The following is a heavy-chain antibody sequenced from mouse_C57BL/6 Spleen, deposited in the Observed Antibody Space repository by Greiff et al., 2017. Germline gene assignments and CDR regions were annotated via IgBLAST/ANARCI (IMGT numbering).Heavy chain of an antibody. CDR3: ARGDYYGSSYRGFDY. J-gene: IGHJ2*01. CDR2: ISYDGSN. CDR1: GYSITSGYY. V-gene: IGHV3-6*01. Sequence: ESGPGLVKPSQSLSLTCSVTGYSITSGYYWNWIRQFPGNKLEWMGYISYDGSNNYNPSLKNRISITRDTSKNQFFLKLNSVTTEDTSTYYCARGDYYGSSYRGFDYWGQGTTLTVSS. D-gene: IGHD1-1*01.